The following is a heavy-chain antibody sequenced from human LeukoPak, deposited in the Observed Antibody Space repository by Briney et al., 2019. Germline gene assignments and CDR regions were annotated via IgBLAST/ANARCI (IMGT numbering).Heavy chain of an antibody. CDR1: GFTFSNAW. CDR2: IKSKTDGGTT. V-gene: IGHV3-15*01. D-gene: IGHD4-17*01. Sequence: GGSLRLSCAASGFTFSNAWMSWVRQAPGKGLEWVGRIKSKTDGGTTDYAAPVKGRFTISRDDSKNTLYLQMNSLKTEDTAVYYCTTDPSTVTNHLIDYWGQGTLVTVSS. CDR3: TTDPSTVTNHLIDY. J-gene: IGHJ4*02.